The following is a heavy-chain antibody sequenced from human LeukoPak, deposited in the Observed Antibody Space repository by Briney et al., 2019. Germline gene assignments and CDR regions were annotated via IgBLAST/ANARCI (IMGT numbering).Heavy chain of an antibody. CDR3: ARASAGTFGN. CDR1: GDSVSSNSAA. V-gene: IGHV6-1*01. J-gene: IGHJ4*02. CDR2: TYYRSKWYN. Sequence: SQTLSLTCAISGDSVSSNSAAWNWFRQSPSRGLGWLGRTYYRSKWYNDYAVPVKGRITINADTSKNHFSLQLNSVTPEDTAVYYCARASAGTFGNWGQGTLVTVSS. D-gene: IGHD6-13*01.